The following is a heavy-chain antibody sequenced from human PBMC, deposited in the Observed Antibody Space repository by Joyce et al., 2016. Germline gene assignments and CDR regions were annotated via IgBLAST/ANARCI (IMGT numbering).Heavy chain of an antibody. Sequence: QVQLVQSGAEVKKPGASVKVSCKASGYTFASYAMHWVRQAPGQRLEWMGWINAGNGNTTYSQKFQGRVTITRDTSASTAYMELISLRSEDTAVYYCARDYGSGSYDYWGQGPWSPSPQ. J-gene: IGHJ4*02. CDR1: GYTFASYA. D-gene: IGHD3-10*01. CDR3: ARDYGSGSYDY. V-gene: IGHV1-3*01. CDR2: INAGNGNT.